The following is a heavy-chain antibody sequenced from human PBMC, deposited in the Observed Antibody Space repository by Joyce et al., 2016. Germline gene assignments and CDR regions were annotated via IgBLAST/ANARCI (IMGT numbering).Heavy chain of an antibody. D-gene: IGHD2/OR15-2a*01. V-gene: IGHV1-69*08. CDR1: GGTFYT. Sequence: QVQLVQSGAEVKETGSSVKVSCKASGGTFYTISWVRQAPGQGLEWMGRIVPLFRTTNYAQNIQGRLTITADRSTSTAYMKLSGLKAENTCVYYGARDCNDPRCHRPFYMDVWGKGTTVIVSS. J-gene: IGHJ6*03. CDR2: IVPLFRTT. CDR3: ARDCNDPRCHRPFYMDV.